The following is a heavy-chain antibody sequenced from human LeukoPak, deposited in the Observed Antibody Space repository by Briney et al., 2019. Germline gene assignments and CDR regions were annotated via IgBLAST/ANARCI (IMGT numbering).Heavy chain of an antibody. CDR2: IYTSGST. Sequence: SETLSLTCTVSGGSISSYYWSWIRQPAGKGLEWIGRIYTSGSTNYNPSLKSRVTMSVDTSKNQFSLKLSSVTAADTAVYYCARGRWAMITFGGVTYFDYWGQGTLVTVSS. D-gene: IGHD3-16*01. CDR1: GGSISSYY. J-gene: IGHJ4*02. CDR3: ARGRWAMITFGGVTYFDY. V-gene: IGHV4-4*07.